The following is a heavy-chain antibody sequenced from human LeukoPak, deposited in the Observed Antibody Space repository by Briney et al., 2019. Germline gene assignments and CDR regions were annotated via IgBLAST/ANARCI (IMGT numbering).Heavy chain of an antibody. Sequence: SETLSLTCAVSGYSISSGYYWGWIRQPPGKGLDWIGRIYHSGSTYYNPSLKSRVTISVDTSKNQFSLKLSSVTAADTTMYYCARDHCSGSSCYRGSTNAFDIWGQGTMVTVSS. V-gene: IGHV4-38-2*02. J-gene: IGHJ3*02. CDR3: ARDHCSGSSCYRGSTNAFDI. D-gene: IGHD2-2*02. CDR2: IYHSGST. CDR1: GYSISSGYY.